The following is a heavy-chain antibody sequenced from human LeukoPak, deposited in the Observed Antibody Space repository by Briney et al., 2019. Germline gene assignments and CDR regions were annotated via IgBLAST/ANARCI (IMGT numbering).Heavy chain of an antibody. CDR2: FYTSGSS. J-gene: IGHJ4*02. Sequence: SETLSLTCTVSGGSISSYYWSWIRPPAGKGLEWIGRFYTSGSSNYNPSLKSRVTMSVDTSKNQFSLKLSSVTAADTAVYYCARGIAAFDYWGQGTLVTVSS. V-gene: IGHV4-4*07. D-gene: IGHD6-13*01. CDR1: GGSISSYY. CDR3: ARGIAAFDY.